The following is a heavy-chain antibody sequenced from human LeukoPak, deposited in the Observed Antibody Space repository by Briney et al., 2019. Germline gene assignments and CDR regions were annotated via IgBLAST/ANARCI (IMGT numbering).Heavy chain of an antibody. CDR2: IYSGGST. CDR3: ARDARDYGSGSYYPYFDY. D-gene: IGHD3-10*01. J-gene: IGHJ4*02. Sequence: PGGSLRLSCAASGFTVSSNYMSWVRQAPGKGLEWVSVIYSGGSTYYADSVKGRFTISRDNSKNTLYLQTNSLRAEDTAVYYCARDARDYGSGSYYPYFDYWGQGTLVTVSS. V-gene: IGHV3-53*01. CDR1: GFTVSSNY.